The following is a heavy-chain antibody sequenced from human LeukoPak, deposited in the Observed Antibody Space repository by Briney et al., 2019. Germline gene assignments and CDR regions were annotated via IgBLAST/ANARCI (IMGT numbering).Heavy chain of an antibody. Sequence: PSETLSLTCTVSGGSISSYYWSWIRQPPGKGLEWIGYIYYSGSTNYNPSLKSRVTISVDTSENQFSLRLSSVTAADTAVYYCARHDDFGDYATTKYYFDYWGQGTLVTVSS. D-gene: IGHD4-17*01. V-gene: IGHV4-59*08. J-gene: IGHJ4*02. CDR2: IYYSGST. CDR1: GGSISSYY. CDR3: ARHDDFGDYATTKYYFDY.